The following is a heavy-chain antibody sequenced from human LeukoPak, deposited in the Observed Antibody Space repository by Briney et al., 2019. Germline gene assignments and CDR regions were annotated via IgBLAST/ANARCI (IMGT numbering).Heavy chain of an antibody. CDR2: IYYSGST. V-gene: IGHV4-59*11. Sequence: PSETLSLTCTVSGGFISGHYWTWIRQPPGKGLEWIGYIYYSGSTNYNPSLKSRVTISVDTSKNQFSLKLSSVTAADTAVYYCARNLDYFDYWGQGTLVTVSS. CDR1: GGFISGHY. J-gene: IGHJ4*02. CDR3: ARNLDYFDY.